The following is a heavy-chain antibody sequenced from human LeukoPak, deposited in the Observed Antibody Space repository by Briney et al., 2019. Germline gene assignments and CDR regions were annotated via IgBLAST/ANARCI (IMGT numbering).Heavy chain of an antibody. V-gene: IGHV3-9*01. CDR2: ISWNSGSI. J-gene: IGHJ4*02. CDR3: AKDMGSSGWYGGAFDY. Sequence: GGSLRLSCAASGFTFDDYAMHWVRQAPGKGLEWDSGISWNSGSIGYADSVKGRFTISRDNAKNSLYPQMNSLRAEDTALYYCAKDMGSSGWYGGAFDYWGQGTLVTVSS. D-gene: IGHD6-19*01. CDR1: GFTFDDYA.